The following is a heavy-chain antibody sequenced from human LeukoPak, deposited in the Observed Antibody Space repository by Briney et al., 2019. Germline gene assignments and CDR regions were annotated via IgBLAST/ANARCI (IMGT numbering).Heavy chain of an antibody. CDR3: ARQADGDKPRDY. J-gene: IGHJ4*02. V-gene: IGHV5-51*01. CDR1: GYRFTSYW. Sequence: GESLKIPCKGSGYRFTSYWIGWVRQMPGKGLEWMGIIRPGNSETRYSPSFQGQVTFSVDRSITTAYLQWSSLKASDTAIYYCARQADGDKPRDYWGQGTLVTVSS. D-gene: IGHD1-14*01. CDR2: IRPGNSET.